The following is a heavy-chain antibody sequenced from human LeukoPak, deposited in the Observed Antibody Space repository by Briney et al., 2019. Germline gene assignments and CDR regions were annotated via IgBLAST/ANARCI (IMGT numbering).Heavy chain of an antibody. Sequence: GGSLRLSCAASGFTFSSYEMNWVRQAPGKGLEWVSYISSSSSTIYYADSVKGRFTISRDNAKNSLYLQMNSLRAEDTAVYYCARVVTMVRGVIPYYFDYWGQGTLDTVSS. CDR1: GFTFSSYE. J-gene: IGHJ4*02. V-gene: IGHV3-48*01. CDR2: ISSSSSTI. D-gene: IGHD3-10*01. CDR3: ARVVTMVRGVIPYYFDY.